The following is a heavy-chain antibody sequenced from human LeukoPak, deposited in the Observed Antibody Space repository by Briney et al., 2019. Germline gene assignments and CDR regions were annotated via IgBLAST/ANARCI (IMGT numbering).Heavy chain of an antibody. CDR3: ARGNKLYYYDSSGYYQYFGY. J-gene: IGHJ4*02. CDR1: GGSISSYY. Sequence: PSETLSLTCTVSGGSISSYYWSWIRQPPGKGLEWIGYIYYSGSTNYNPSLKSRVTISVDTSKNQFSLKLSSVTAADTAVYYCARGNKLYYYDSSGYYQYFGYWGQGTLVTVSS. V-gene: IGHV4-59*01. D-gene: IGHD3-22*01. CDR2: IYYSGST.